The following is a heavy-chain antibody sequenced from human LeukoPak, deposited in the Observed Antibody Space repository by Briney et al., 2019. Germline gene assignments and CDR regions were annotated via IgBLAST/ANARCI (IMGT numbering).Heavy chain of an antibody. Sequence: PSQTLSLTCTVSGGSISSGGYYWSWIRQHPGKGLEWIGYIYYSGSTYYNPSLKSRVTISVDMSKNQFSLKLSSVTAADTAVYYCARVHNWNEGWFDPWGQGTLVTVSS. V-gene: IGHV4-31*03. CDR3: ARVHNWNEGWFDP. J-gene: IGHJ5*02. CDR1: GGSISSGGYY. CDR2: IYYSGST. D-gene: IGHD1-20*01.